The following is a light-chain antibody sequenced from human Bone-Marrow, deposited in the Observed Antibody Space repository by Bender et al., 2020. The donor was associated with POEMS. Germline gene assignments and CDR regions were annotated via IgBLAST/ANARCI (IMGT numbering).Light chain of an antibody. Sequence: QSVLTQPPSVSGAPGQRVTISCTGSSSNTGSGYDINWYQHLPGTAPKLLIYGYNNRPSGVPDRFSGSKSGTSASLALTGLQAGDESDYYCQSYDNSLGGWVFGGETKLTVL. CDR2: GYN. V-gene: IGLV1-40*01. CDR1: SSNTGSGYD. J-gene: IGLJ3*02. CDR3: QSYDNSLGGWV.